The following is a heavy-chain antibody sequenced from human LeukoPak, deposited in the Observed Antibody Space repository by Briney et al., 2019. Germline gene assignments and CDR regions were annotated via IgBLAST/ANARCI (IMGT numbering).Heavy chain of an antibody. CDR2: ISGGGGPA. J-gene: IGHJ5*01. CDR3: AKGTDYYESSGFDS. CDR1: GFTFSNYA. Sequence: PGGSLRLSCAASGFTFSNYAMGWVRQAPGKGLEWVSVISGGGGPAYYADSVKGRLTIARDNSKNTLHLQMNSLRAEDTAVYYCAKGTDYYESSGFDSWGQGTLVTVSS. V-gene: IGHV3-23*01. D-gene: IGHD3-22*01.